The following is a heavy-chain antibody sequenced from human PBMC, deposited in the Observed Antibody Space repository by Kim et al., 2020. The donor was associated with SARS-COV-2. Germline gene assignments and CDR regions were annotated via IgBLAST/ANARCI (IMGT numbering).Heavy chain of an antibody. V-gene: IGHV5-51*01. CDR1: GYSFTSYW. J-gene: IGHJ4*02. Sequence: GESLKISCKGSGYSFTSYWIGWVRQMPGKGLEWMGIIYPGDSDTRYSPSFQGQVTISADKSISTAYLQWSSLKASDTAMYYCARFVVATILSRSHGDHFDYWGQGTLVTVSS. CDR2: IYPGDSDT. D-gene: IGHD5-12*01. CDR3: ARFVVATILSRSHGDHFDY.